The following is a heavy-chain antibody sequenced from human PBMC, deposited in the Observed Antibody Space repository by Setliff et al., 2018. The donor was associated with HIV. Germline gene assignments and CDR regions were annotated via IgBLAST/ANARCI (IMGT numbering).Heavy chain of an antibody. V-gene: IGHV4-4*07. Sequence: SDTLSRTCTGDGGSISSYYWGWVRQPAGKGLEWIGRIYTSGSTNYNPSLKSRVTMSVDTSKNQFYLKLSYVTAADTAVYFCARGRGSSSSWPIAYWGQGTLVTVSS. CDR1: GGSISSYY. CDR2: IYTSGST. J-gene: IGHJ4*02. CDR3: ARGRGSSSSWPIAY. D-gene: IGHD6-13*01.